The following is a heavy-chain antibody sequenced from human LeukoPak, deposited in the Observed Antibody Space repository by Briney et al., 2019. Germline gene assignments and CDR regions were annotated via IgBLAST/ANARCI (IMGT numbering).Heavy chain of an antibody. CDR1: GGSISSYY. Sequence: SETLSLTCTVSGGSISSYYWSWIRQPPGKGLEWIGYIYYSGSTTYNPSLKSRVTISVDTSKNQCSLKLSSVTAADTAVYYCARDWVGYCSGGSCNDGYYGMDVWGQGTTVTVSS. D-gene: IGHD2-15*01. CDR2: IYYSGST. V-gene: IGHV4-59*01. CDR3: ARDWVGYCSGGSCNDGYYGMDV. J-gene: IGHJ6*02.